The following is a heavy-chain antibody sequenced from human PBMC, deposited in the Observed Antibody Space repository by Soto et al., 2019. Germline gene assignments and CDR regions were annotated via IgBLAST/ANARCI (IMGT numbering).Heavy chain of an antibody. J-gene: IGHJ4*02. D-gene: IGHD3-22*01. CDR3: ARRGRDYYDSSGYYFLDY. CDR2: ISGYNGNT. Sequence: QVQLVQSGAEVKKPGASVKVSCKASGYTFISYGISWVRQAPGQGLEWMGWISGYNGNTNYAQKLQGRVTMTTDTSTSTAYMELRSLRSDDTAVYYCARRGRDYYDSSGYYFLDYWGQGTLVTVSS. V-gene: IGHV1-18*01. CDR1: GYTFISYG.